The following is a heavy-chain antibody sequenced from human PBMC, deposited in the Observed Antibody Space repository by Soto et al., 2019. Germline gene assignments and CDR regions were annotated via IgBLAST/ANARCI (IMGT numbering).Heavy chain of an antibody. CDR1: GFTFSSYA. Sequence: PGGSLRLSCAASGFTFSSYAMSWVRQAPGKGLEWVSAISGSGGSTYYADSVKGRFTISRDNSKNTLYLQMNSLRAEDTAVYYCANSIPNTMVRSNYFDYWGQGTLVTVSS. CDR2: ISGSGGST. V-gene: IGHV3-23*01. CDR3: ANSIPNTMVRSNYFDY. J-gene: IGHJ4*02. D-gene: IGHD3-10*01.